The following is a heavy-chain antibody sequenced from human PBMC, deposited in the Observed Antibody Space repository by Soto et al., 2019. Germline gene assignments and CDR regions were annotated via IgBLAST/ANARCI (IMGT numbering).Heavy chain of an antibody. V-gene: IGHV1-69*02. CDR1: GGTFSSYT. Sequence: SVKVSCKASGGTFSSYTISWVRQAPGQGLEWMGRIIPILGIANYAQKFQGRVTITADKSTSTAYMELSSLRSEDTAVYYCASLMLVSGHMAFDIWGQGTMVTVSS. D-gene: IGHD3-10*02. J-gene: IGHJ3*02. CDR3: ASLMLVSGHMAFDI. CDR2: IIPILGIA.